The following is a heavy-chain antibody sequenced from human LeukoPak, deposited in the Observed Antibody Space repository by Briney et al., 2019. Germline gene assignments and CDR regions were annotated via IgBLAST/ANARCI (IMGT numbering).Heavy chain of an antibody. CDR2: ISAYNGNT. V-gene: IGHV1-18*01. Sequence: GASVKVSFKASGYPFSSYGISWVRQAPGQGLEWMGWISAYNGNTNYAQKLQGRVTMTTDTSTSTAYMELRSLRSDDTAVYYCARDSGGYSYGTFDYWGQGTLVTVSS. J-gene: IGHJ4*02. CDR1: GYPFSSYG. CDR3: ARDSGGYSYGTFDY. D-gene: IGHD5-18*01.